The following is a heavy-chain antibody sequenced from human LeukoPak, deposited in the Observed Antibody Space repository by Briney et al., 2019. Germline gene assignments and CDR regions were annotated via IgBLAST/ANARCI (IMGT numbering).Heavy chain of an antibody. D-gene: IGHD3-10*02. J-gene: IGHJ6*04. Sequence: GGTLRLSCAASGFTFSSHGMSWVRQAPGKGLEWVSYISSSGSTIYYADSVKGRFTISRDNAKNSLYLQMNSLRAEDTAVYYCAELGITMIGGVWGKGTTVTISS. CDR1: GFTFSSHG. CDR2: ISSSGSTI. V-gene: IGHV3-48*04. CDR3: AELGITMIGGV.